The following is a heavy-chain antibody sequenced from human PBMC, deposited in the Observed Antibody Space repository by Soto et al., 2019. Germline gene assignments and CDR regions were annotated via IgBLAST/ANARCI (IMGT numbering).Heavy chain of an antibody. D-gene: IGHD2-15*01. CDR2: ISGSGGST. CDR1: GFTFSSYA. CDR3: AKDKVAAVYYYYGMDV. V-gene: IGHV3-23*01. J-gene: IGHJ6*02. Sequence: GGSLRLSCAASGFTFSSYAMSWVRQAPGKGLEWVSAISGSGGSTYYADSVKGRFTISRDDSKNTLNLQMNSLRAEDTAVYYCAKDKVAAVYYYYGMDVWGQGTTVTVSS.